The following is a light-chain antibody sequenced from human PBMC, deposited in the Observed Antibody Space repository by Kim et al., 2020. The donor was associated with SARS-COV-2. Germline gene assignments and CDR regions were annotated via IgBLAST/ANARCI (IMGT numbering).Light chain of an antibody. Sequence: SLSPGERATLSCRASQSVISNSLAWYQQKPGQAPRLLIYGVFIRAPDITDMFRGSGSGTDFTLTISTLEPEDSAVYFCQQYSGSRTFGQGTKLEI. CDR3: QQYSGSRT. J-gene: IGKJ1*01. CDR1: QSVISNS. CDR2: GVF. V-gene: IGKV3-20*01.